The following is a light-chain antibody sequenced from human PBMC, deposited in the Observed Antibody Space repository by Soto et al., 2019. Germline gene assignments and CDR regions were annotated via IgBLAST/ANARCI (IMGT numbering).Light chain of an antibody. V-gene: IGKV2-28*01. J-gene: IGKJ4*01. CDR1: QSLLRSNGNNY. CDR3: MQALQTPLT. Sequence: EIVLTQSPLSLPVTPGEPASISCSSSQSLLRSNGNNYLDWFQQRPGQSPQLLIFLGSHRASGVPDRFSGSGSGTDFTLKISRVEAEDVGIYYCMQALQTPLTFGGGTKVEI. CDR2: LGS.